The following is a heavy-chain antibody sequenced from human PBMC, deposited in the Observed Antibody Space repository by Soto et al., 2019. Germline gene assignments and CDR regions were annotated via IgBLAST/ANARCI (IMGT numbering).Heavy chain of an antibody. CDR2: INPTDGST. J-gene: IGHJ6*02. D-gene: IGHD1-26*01. CDR1: GHTFTSYY. CDR3: ARGGSGSYYFYTMDV. Sequence: ASVKVSCKASGHTFTSYYMHWVRQAPGQGLEWMGMINPTDGSTTYAQKFQGRATMTRDTSTSTVYMDLSSLRSEDTAVYYCARGGSGSYYFYTMDVWGQGTTVTVSS. V-gene: IGHV1-46*01.